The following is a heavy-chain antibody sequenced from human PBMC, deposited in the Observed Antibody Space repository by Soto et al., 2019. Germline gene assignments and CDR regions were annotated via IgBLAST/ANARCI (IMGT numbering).Heavy chain of an antibody. Sequence: QVQVVQSGAEVKKPGSSVKVSCKASGGDYRSYTITWVRQAPGQGLEWMGRVIPILGVVNYAQKFQGKVTFTADKSTSTAYMELSSLRSDDTAVYYCARESVGDYPLLDYWGQGTLVTVSS. D-gene: IGHD4-17*01. J-gene: IGHJ4*01. V-gene: IGHV1-69*08. CDR1: GGDYRSYT. CDR2: VIPILGVV. CDR3: ARESVGDYPLLDY.